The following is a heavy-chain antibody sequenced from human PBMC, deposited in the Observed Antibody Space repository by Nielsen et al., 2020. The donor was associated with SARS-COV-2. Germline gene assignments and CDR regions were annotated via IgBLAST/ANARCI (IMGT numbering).Heavy chain of an antibody. CDR2: ISSSSSTI. D-gene: IGHD2-15*01. V-gene: IGHV3-48*02. J-gene: IGHJ4*02. Sequence: GESLKISCAASGFTFSSYSMNWVRQAPGRGLEWVSYISSSSSTIYYADSVKGRFTISRDNAKNSLYLQMNSLRDEDTAVYYCARVCDVVVVALCYWGQGTLVTVPS. CDR1: GFTFSSYS. CDR3: ARVCDVVVVALCY.